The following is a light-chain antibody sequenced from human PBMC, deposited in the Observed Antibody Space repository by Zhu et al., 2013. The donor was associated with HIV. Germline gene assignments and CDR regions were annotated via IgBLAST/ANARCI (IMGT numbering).Light chain of an antibody. J-gene: IGKJ1*01. CDR1: QSLGSD. V-gene: IGKV3-15*01. Sequence: EIVMTQSPATLSVSPGERVPLSCRASQSLGSDLAWYQQKPGQAPRLLIYGAYARAAGIPARFSGSGSGTEFTFTISSLHSEDFAVYYCQQRSNWPPTWTFGQGTKV. CDR2: GAY. CDR3: QQRSNWPPTWT.